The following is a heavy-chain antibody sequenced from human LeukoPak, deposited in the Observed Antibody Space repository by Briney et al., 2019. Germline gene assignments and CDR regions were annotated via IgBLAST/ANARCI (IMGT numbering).Heavy chain of an antibody. Sequence: PGVYLRLYCSAAGFTLSISALGWVRQAPGKGLEGVSVISIGAGTYDADSVKGRFTITRDNAKSSLKPEIKSLGVDATAVYYCVGRKPVANTLEFWGQGTLVTVSS. J-gene: IGHJ4*02. CDR3: VGRKPVANTLEF. D-gene: IGHD5-12*01. CDR2: ISIGAGT. CDR1: GFTLSISA. V-gene: IGHV3-23*01.